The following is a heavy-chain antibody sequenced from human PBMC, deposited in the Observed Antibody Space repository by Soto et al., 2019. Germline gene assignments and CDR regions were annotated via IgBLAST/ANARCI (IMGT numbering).Heavy chain of an antibody. CDR2: ISWNSGSI. CDR3: AKDLDWNDFYFDY. D-gene: IGHD1-1*01. J-gene: IGHJ4*02. CDR1: GFTFDDYA. V-gene: IGHV3-9*01. Sequence: EVQLVESGGGLVQPGRSLRLSCAASGFTFDDYAMHWVRQAPGKGLEWVSGISWNSGSIGYADSVKGRFTISGDNAKNSLYLQMNSLRAEDTALYYCAKDLDWNDFYFDYWGQGTLVTVSS.